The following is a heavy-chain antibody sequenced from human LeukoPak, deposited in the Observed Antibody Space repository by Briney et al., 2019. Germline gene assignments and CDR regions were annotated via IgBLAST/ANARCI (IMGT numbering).Heavy chain of an antibody. V-gene: IGHV1-69*13. CDR2: IIPIFGTA. J-gene: IGHJ4*02. Sequence: SVKVSCKASGGTFSSYAISWVRQAPGQGLEWMGGIIPIFGTANYAQNFQGRVTITADESTSTAYMELSSLRSEDTAVYYCARDRWGMYYFDYWGQGTLVTVSS. D-gene: IGHD4-23*01. CDR1: GGTFSSYA. CDR3: ARDRWGMYYFDY.